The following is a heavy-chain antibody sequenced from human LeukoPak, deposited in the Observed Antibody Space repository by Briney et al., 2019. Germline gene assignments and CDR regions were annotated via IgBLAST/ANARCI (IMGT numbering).Heavy chain of an antibody. J-gene: IGHJ4*02. CDR3: ARSVDTADYDY. V-gene: IGHV3-48*01. D-gene: IGHD5-18*01. Sequence: GGSLRLSCAASGFTFNTYTMNWVRQAPGKGLEWVSYISGSSGIIDYADSVKGRFTISGDNSKKTLYLQMDSLRPEDTAVYYCARSVDTADYDYWGQGTLVTVSS. CDR1: GFTFNTYT. CDR2: ISGSSGII.